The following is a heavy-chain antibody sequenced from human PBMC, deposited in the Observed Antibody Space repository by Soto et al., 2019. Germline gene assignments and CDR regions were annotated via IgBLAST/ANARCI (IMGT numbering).Heavy chain of an antibody. CDR1: GFRFSTYE. D-gene: IGHD3-10*01. Sequence: DVQLLESGGGLVQPGGSLRLSCAASGFRFSTYEMVWVRQAPGKGLEAFASISGGGDRDYYADSVKGRFTVSRDNSKNTLYLQMSSLRAEDSAVYFCAKTLSQTRNYWYGMDVWGQGTTVTVSS. CDR2: ISGGGDRD. J-gene: IGHJ6*02. V-gene: IGHV3-23*01. CDR3: AKTLSQTRNYWYGMDV.